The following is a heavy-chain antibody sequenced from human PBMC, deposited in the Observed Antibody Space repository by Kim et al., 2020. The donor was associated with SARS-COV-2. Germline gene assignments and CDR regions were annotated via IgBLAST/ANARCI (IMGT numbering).Heavy chain of an antibody. Sequence: WGSLRLSCAASGLTFSATAIHWVRQASGRGLGWLGHIRSKSCNYATVYPASVRGRFTVSRDDSNNTSHLLMSNLKTEDTAVYYCIRHIEYTGPSPWGEGSRVTLSS. CDR3: IRHIEYTGPSP. J-gene: IGHJ5*02. V-gene: IGHV3-73*01. D-gene: IGHD5-18*01. CDR1: GLTFSATA. CDR2: IRSKSCNYAT.